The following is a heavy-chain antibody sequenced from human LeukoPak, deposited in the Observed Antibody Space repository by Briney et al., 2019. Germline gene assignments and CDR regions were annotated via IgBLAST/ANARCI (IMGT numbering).Heavy chain of an antibody. V-gene: IGHV4-59*12. CDR3: ARGTPPEYYDFWSGYFNWFDP. CDR1: GGSISSYY. CDR2: IYYSGST. D-gene: IGHD3-3*01. J-gene: IGHJ5*02. Sequence: SETLSLTCTVSGGSISSYYWSWIRQPPGKGLEWIGYIYYSGSTNYNPSLKSRVTISVDTSKNQFSLKLSSVTAADTAVYYCARGTPPEYYDFWSGYFNWFDPWGQGTLVTVSS.